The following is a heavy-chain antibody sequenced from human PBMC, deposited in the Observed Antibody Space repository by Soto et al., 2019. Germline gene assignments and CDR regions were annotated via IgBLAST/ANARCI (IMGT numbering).Heavy chain of an antibody. D-gene: IGHD2-15*01. CDR2: ISGSGGST. CDR3: AKASLGTCSGVRCYYFDY. Sequence: GGSLRLSCAASGFTFSSYAMSWVRQAPGKGLEWVSAISGSGGSTYYADSVKGRFTISRDNSKNTLSLQMNSLTAGDTAVYYCAKASLGTCSGVRCYYFDYWGLGTLVTVSS. V-gene: IGHV3-23*01. CDR1: GFTFSSYA. J-gene: IGHJ4*02.